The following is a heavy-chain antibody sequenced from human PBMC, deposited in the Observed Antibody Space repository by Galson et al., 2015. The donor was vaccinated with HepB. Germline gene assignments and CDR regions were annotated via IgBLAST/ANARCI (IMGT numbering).Heavy chain of an antibody. CDR2: ISSSGSTI. Sequence: SLRLSCAASGFTFSSYEMNWVRQAPGKGLEWVSYISSSGSTIYYADSVKGRFTISRDNAKNSLYLQMNSLRAEDTAVYYCARASSSWYGETYYYYGMDVWGQGTTVTVSS. D-gene: IGHD6-13*01. J-gene: IGHJ6*02. CDR3: ARASSSWYGETYYYYGMDV. CDR1: GFTFSSYE. V-gene: IGHV3-48*03.